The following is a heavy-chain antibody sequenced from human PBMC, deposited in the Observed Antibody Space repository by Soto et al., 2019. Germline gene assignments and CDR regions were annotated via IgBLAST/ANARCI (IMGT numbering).Heavy chain of an antibody. D-gene: IGHD1-26*01. J-gene: IGHJ6*02. CDR1: GYTFITYY. V-gene: IGHV1-46*01. Sequence: GASVKVSCKASGYTFITYYMHWVRQAPGQGLKWMGIINPSGGSTRYAQKFQGRVTMTRDTSTSTVYMELSSLSPEDTAMYFCAKDRGRGGSYYVYYYGMDVWGQGTTVTVSS. CDR3: AKDRGRGGSYYVYYYGMDV. CDR2: INPSGGST.